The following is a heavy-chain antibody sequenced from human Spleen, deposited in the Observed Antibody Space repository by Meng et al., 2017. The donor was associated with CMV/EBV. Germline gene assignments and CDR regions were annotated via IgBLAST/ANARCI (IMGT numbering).Heavy chain of an antibody. CDR3: ARDTRTYGGNLDAFDI. CDR2: MNPNSGNT. CDR1: GYTFTSYD. Sequence: ASVKVSCKASGYTFTSYDINWVRQATGQGLEWMGWMNPNSGNTGYAQKFQGRVTITRNTSISTAYMELSSLRSDDTAVYYCARDTRTYGGNLDAFDIWGQGTMVTVSS. J-gene: IGHJ3*02. D-gene: IGHD4-23*01. V-gene: IGHV1-8*03.